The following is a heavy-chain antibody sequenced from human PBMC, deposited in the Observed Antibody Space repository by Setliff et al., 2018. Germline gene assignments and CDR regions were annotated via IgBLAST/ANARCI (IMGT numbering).Heavy chain of an antibody. CDR3: ARVVGYSYGYYFDY. CDR2: INHSGST. J-gene: IGHJ4*02. Sequence: SETLSLTCAVYGGSFSGYYWSWTRQPPGKGLEWIGEINHSGSTNYNPSLKSRVTISVDTSKNQFSLKLTSVTAADTAVYYCARVVGYSYGYYFDYWGQGTLVTVSS. CDR1: GGSFSGYY. D-gene: IGHD5-18*01. V-gene: IGHV4-34*01.